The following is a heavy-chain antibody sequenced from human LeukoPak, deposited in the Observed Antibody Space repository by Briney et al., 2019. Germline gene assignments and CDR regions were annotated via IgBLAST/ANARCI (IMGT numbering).Heavy chain of an antibody. Sequence: SETLSLTCAVSGYSIRSSNWWGWIRQPPGKGLEWIGYIFYSGSTYYNPSLKSRVTMSVDTSKNQFSLKLSSVTAVDTAVYYCARRNGSPFDIWGHGTMVTVSS. CDR1: GYSIRSSNW. D-gene: IGHD2-8*01. CDR2: IFYSGST. CDR3: ARRNGSPFDI. J-gene: IGHJ3*02. V-gene: IGHV4-28*01.